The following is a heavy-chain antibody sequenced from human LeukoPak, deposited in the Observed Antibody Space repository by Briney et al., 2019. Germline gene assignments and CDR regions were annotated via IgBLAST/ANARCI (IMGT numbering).Heavy chain of an antibody. J-gene: IGHJ4*02. CDR3: ASSVGSTDY. V-gene: IGHV4-34*01. CDR2: INHRGST. D-gene: IGHD1-26*01. Sequence: PSETLSLTCAVYGESLSKYYWTCIRQSPGKGLEWIGEINHRGSTNLNPSLKSRVTLSVDTSKHQFSLKLTSVTAADAAVYYCASSVGSTDYWGQGTLVTVSS. CDR1: GESLSKYY.